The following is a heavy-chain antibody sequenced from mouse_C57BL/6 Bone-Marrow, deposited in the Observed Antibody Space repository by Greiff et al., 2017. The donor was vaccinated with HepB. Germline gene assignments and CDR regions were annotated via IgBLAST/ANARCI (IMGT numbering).Heavy chain of an antibody. CDR1: GFTFSSYA. CDR3: AREYDYSFDY. Sequence: EVHLVESGGGLVKPGGSLKLSCAASGFTFSSYAMSWVRQTPEKRLEWVATISDGGSYTYYPDNVKGRFTISRDNAKNNLYLQMSHLKSEDTAMYYCAREYDYSFDYWGQGTTLTVSS. V-gene: IGHV5-4*01. J-gene: IGHJ2*01. CDR2: ISDGGSYT. D-gene: IGHD2-4*01.